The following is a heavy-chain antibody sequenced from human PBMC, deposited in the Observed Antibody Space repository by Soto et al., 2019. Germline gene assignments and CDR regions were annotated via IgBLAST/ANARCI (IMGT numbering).Heavy chain of an antibody. CDR3: VRNYNNGQYPFDY. D-gene: IGHD2-8*01. CDR1: GDSISDYY. CDR2: IYPGGST. V-gene: IGHV4-4*07. J-gene: IGHJ4*02. Sequence: SVPLSLTCTVSGDSISDYYWSWIRQPAGKGLEWIGRIYPGGSTNYNPSLKSRVTMSVDTSKNQFSLKLSSVTAADSAVYYCVRNYNNGQYPFDYWGQGTQVTVSS.